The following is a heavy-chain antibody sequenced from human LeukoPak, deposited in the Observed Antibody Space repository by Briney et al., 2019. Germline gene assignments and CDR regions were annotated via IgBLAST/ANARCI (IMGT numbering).Heavy chain of an antibody. CDR2: ISYDGSNK. J-gene: IGHJ3*02. D-gene: IGHD4-23*01. CDR3: ATGGASVFLDAFDI. V-gene: IGHV3-30*03. Sequence: GGSLRLSCASSGFTFSGYGMHWVRQAPGKGLEWVAVISYDGSNKFYADSVKGRFTISRDNSKNTLYLQMNSLRAEDTAVYYCATGGASVFLDAFDIWGQGTMVTVSS. CDR1: GFTFSGYG.